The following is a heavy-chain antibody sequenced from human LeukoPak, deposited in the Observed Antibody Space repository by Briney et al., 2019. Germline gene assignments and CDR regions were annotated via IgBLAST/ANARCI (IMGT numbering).Heavy chain of an antibody. CDR1: GGSFSGYY. CDR2: INHSGST. V-gene: IGHV4-34*01. CDR3: ARGKEDSRLPDY. Sequence: SETLSLTCAVYGGSFSGYYWSWIRQPPGKGLEWIGEINHSGSTNYNPSLKSRVTISVDTSKNQFSLKLSSVTAADTAVYYCARGKEDSRLPDYRGQGTLVTVSS. D-gene: IGHD3-16*01. J-gene: IGHJ4*02.